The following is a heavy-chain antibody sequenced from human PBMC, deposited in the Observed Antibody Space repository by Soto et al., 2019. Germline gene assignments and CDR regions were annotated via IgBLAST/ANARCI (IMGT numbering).Heavy chain of an antibody. CDR3: ARVLYYYDSSGPDY. V-gene: IGHV1-18*01. CDR1: GYTFTSYG. CDR2: ISAYNGNT. J-gene: IGHJ4*02. D-gene: IGHD3-22*01. Sequence: RASVKVSCKASGYTFTSYGISWVRQAPGQGLEWMGWISAYNGNTNYAQKLQGRVTMTTDTSTSTAYMELRSLRSDDTAVYYCARVLYYYDSSGPDYWGQGTLVTVSS.